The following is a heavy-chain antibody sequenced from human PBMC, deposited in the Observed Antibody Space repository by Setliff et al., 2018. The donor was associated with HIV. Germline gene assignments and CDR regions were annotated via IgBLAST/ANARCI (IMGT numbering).Heavy chain of an antibody. CDR3: ARGGEIYYPIAFDS. CDR1: GGSFSVNY. Sequence: PSETLSLTCAVYGGSFSVNYWSWIRQPPGKGLEWIGEINYSGNTNYNPSLKSRVTISIDTSKNQFSLKLSPVTAADTAVYFCARGGEIYYPIAFDSWGQGTPVTVSS. D-gene: IGHD3-22*01. J-gene: IGHJ4*02. V-gene: IGHV4-34*01. CDR2: INYSGNT.